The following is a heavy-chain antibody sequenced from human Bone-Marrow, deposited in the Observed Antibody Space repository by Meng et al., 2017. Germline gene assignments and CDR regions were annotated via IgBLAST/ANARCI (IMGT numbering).Heavy chain of an antibody. D-gene: IGHD6-13*01. CDR3: ASQAGRTPTGYRIN. CDR1: GFTFSDYY. CDR2: ISSSGSTI. V-gene: IGHV3-11*01. Sequence: LSLTCAASGFTFSDYYMSWIRQAPGKGLEWVSYISSSGSTIYYADSVKGRFTISRDNSKNTLYLQMNSLRAEDTAVYYCASQAGRTPTGYRINWGQGTLVTVSS. J-gene: IGHJ4*02.